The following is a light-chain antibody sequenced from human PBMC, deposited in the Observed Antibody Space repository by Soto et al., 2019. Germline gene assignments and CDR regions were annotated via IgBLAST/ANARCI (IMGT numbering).Light chain of an antibody. CDR3: SSHGGSNNFYI. CDR2: EVS. J-gene: IGLJ1*01. Sequence: QSVLTQPPSASGSPGQSVTISCTGTSSDIGAYNYVSWYQQHPGKAPKLMIHEVSKRPSGVPDRFSASKSGNTAPLTVSGLQAEDEADYYCSSHGGSNNFYIFGTGTKLTVL. CDR1: SSDIGAYNY. V-gene: IGLV2-8*01.